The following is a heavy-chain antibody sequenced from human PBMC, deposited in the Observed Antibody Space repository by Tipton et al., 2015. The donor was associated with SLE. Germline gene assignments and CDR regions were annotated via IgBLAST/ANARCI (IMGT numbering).Heavy chain of an antibody. CDR3: ARLYDFWSGEVDAFDI. CDR1: GGSFSSSSYY. J-gene: IGHJ3*02. Sequence: GLVKPSETLSLTCTVSGGSFSSSSYYCGWIRQPPGKGLEWIGSIYYSGSTYYNPSLKSRVTISVDTSKNQFSLKLSSVTAADTAVYYCARLYDFWSGEVDAFDIWGQGTMVTVSS. CDR2: IYYSGST. D-gene: IGHD3-3*01. V-gene: IGHV4-39*01.